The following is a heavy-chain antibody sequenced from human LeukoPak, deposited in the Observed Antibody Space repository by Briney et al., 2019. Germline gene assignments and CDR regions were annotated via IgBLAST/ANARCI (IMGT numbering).Heavy chain of an antibody. V-gene: IGHV3-23*01. CDR2: ISGSGGST. D-gene: IGHD1-26*01. Sequence: GGSLRLSCAASGFAFSSYAMSWVRQTPGKGLEWVSAISGSGGSTYYADSVKGRFTISRDNSKNTLYLQMNSLRAEDTAVYYCAKGGSYHPLDYWGQGTLVTVSS. CDR3: AKGGSYHPLDY. CDR1: GFAFSSYA. J-gene: IGHJ4*02.